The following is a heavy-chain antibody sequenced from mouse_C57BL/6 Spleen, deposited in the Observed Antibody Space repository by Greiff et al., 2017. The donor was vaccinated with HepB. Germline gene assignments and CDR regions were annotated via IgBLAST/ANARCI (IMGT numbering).Heavy chain of an antibody. V-gene: IGHV1-52*01. J-gene: IGHJ2*01. CDR3: AKGYSYYYGSSYNY. CDR2: IDPSDSET. D-gene: IGHD1-1*01. CDR1: GYTFTSYW. Sequence: LQQPGAELVRPGSSVKLSCKASGYTFTSYWMHWVKQRPIQGLEWIGNIDPSDSETHYNQKFKDKATLTVDKSSSTAYMQLSSLTSEDSAVYYCAKGYSYYYGSSYNYWGQGTTLTVSS.